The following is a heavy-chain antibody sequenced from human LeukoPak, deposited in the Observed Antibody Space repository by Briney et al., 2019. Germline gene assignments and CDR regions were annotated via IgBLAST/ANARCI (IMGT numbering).Heavy chain of an antibody. J-gene: IGHJ5*02. CDR3: ARGSSMYYDILTGTPNNWFDP. CDR2: ISSSSSTI. V-gene: IGHV3-11*04. Sequence: GGSLRLSCAASGFIFSDYYMGWVRQAPGKGLEWVSYISSSSSTIYYADSVKGRFTISRDNAKNSLYLQMNSLRAEDTAVYYCARGSSMYYDILTGTPNNWFDPWGQGTLVTVPS. D-gene: IGHD3-9*01. CDR1: GFIFSDYY.